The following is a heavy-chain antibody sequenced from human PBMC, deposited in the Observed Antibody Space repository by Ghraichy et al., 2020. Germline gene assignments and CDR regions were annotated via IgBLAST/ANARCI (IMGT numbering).Heavy chain of an antibody. CDR1: GGSISSGGYY. Sequence: SETLSLTCTVSGGSISSGGYYWSWIRQHPGKGLEWIGYIYYSGSTYYNPSLKSRVTISVDTSKNQFSLKLSSVTAADTAVYYCAREMYYYDSSGYWDDAFDIWGQGTMVTVSS. D-gene: IGHD3-22*01. V-gene: IGHV4-31*03. J-gene: IGHJ3*02. CDR2: IYYSGST. CDR3: AREMYYYDSSGYWDDAFDI.